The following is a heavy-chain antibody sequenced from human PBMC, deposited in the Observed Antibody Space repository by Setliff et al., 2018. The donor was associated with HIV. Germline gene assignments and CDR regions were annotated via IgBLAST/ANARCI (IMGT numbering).Heavy chain of an antibody. CDR3: ARHPDSSGSYRPYDDAFDI. D-gene: IGHD3-22*01. J-gene: IGHJ3*02. CDR1: GYYIRSGYY. V-gene: IGHV4-38-2*01. CDR2: IFHSGST. Sequence: LSLTCAVSGYYIRSGYYWGWIRQSPGRGLESPGRGLEWIGHIFHSGSTYYNPSLKNRVSMSIDTSQNQFSLRLTSLTAADTAVYYCARHPDSSGSYRPYDDAFDIWGQGTMVTVSS.